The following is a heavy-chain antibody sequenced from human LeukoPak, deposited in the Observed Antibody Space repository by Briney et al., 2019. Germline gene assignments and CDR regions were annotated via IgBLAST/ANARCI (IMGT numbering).Heavy chain of an antibody. Sequence: PGGSLRLSCAASGFTFSSYAMHWFRQAPGKGLEWVSYISSSGSTIYYADSVKGRFTISRDNAKNSLYLQMNSLRAEDTAVYYCARVPRNYGGTPLDYWGQGTLVTVSS. CDR1: GFTFSSYA. J-gene: IGHJ4*02. CDR2: ISSSGSTI. D-gene: IGHD4-23*01. CDR3: ARVPRNYGGTPLDY. V-gene: IGHV3-48*04.